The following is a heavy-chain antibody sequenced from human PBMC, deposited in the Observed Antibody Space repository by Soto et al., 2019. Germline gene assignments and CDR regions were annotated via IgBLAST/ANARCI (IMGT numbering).Heavy chain of an antibody. CDR1: GFTFSSYS. V-gene: IGHV3-48*01. J-gene: IGHJ3*02. Sequence: GGSLRLSCAASGFTFSSYSMNWVRQAPGKGLEWVSYISSSSSTIYYADSVKGRFTISRDNAKNSLYLQMNSLRAEDTAVYYCARDKSDIVVVPAAPGAFDIWGQGTMVTVSS. D-gene: IGHD2-2*01. CDR2: ISSSSSTI. CDR3: ARDKSDIVVVPAAPGAFDI.